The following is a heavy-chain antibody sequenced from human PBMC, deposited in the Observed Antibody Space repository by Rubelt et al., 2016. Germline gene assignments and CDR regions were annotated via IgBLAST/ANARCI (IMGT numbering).Heavy chain of an antibody. Sequence: QLQLQESGPGLVMPSETLSLTCTVSGGSISSSSYYWGWIRQPPGKGLEWIGRIYNSGSTNYNPSLKSRVTMSVDTSKNQLSLKLSSVTAADTAVYHCARDRGSSSWYGVDYWGQGTLVTVSS. J-gene: IGHJ4*02. V-gene: IGHV4-39*07. D-gene: IGHD6-13*01. CDR1: GGSISSSSYY. CDR3: ARDRGSSSWYGVDY. CDR2: IYNSGST.